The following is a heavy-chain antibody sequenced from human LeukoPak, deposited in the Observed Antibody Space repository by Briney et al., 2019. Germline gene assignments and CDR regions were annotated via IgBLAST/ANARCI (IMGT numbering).Heavy chain of an antibody. V-gene: IGHV4-39*07. CDR1: GASVNSGSNY. CDR3: ARSDGYGLVGI. Sequence: SETLSLTCRVSGASVNSGSNYWGWIRQPPGKTLEWIGSIYSSGSTYYNPSLKSRVIIMIDTPKNHFSLTLSSVTAACTAVYYCARSDGYGLVGIWGQGTMVTVSS. J-gene: IGHJ3*02. D-gene: IGHD3-10*01. CDR2: IYSSGST.